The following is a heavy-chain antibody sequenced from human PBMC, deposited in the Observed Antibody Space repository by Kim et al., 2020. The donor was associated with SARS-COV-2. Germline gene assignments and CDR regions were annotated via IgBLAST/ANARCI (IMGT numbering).Heavy chain of an antibody. D-gene: IGHD6-6*01. V-gene: IGHV1-3*01. CDR3: ARDRSSAYIYYYYYYGMDV. CDR1: GYTFTSYA. CDR2: INAGNGNT. J-gene: IGHJ6*02. Sequence: ASVKVSCKASGYTFTSYAMHWVRQAPGQRLEWMGWINAGNGNTKYSQKFQGRVTITRDTSASTAYMELSSLRSEDTAVYYCARDRSSAYIYYYYYYGMDVWGQGTTVTVSS.